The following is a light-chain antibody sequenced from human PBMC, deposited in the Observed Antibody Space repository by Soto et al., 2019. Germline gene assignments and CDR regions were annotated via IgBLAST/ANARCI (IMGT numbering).Light chain of an antibody. V-gene: IGLV1-51*01. CDR1: SSNIAKNY. Sequence: QSVLTQPPSVSAAPGQKVTISCSGSSSNIAKNYVYWYQQFPGTAPKLLIFDNDKRPSGIPDRFSGSKSGTSATLGITGLQTGDEADYYCATWDISLSVVFGGRTKLTVL. J-gene: IGLJ2*01. CDR2: DND. CDR3: ATWDISLSVV.